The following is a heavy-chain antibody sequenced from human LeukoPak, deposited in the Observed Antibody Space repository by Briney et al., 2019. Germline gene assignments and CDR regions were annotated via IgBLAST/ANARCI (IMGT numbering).Heavy chain of an antibody. D-gene: IGHD6-19*01. CDR3: TKELHVAVAVADYYYFYMDA. J-gene: IGHJ6*03. CDR2: INGGGNTT. CDR1: GFAFSTFA. Sequence: AGGSLRLSCAASGFAFSTFALGWVRQSPGKGLEWLSTINGGGNTTFYSDSVKGRFTISRDNSKNTLYLHMDTLRHDDTAIYYCTKELHVAVAVADYYYFYMDAWGRGTAVTVSS. V-gene: IGHV3-23*01.